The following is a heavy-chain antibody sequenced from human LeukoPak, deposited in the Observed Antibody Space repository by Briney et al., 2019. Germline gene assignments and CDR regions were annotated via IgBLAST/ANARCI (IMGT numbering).Heavy chain of an antibody. V-gene: IGHV4-39*01. Sequence: KPSETLSLTCIVSGGSISSSRFSWGWIRQPPGKGLEWIGTIYYSGSTYYNPSLKSRVTISADTSKNQFSLNLSSVTAADTGVYYCARHVSSDLRIVVVTSDWYFDRWGRGTLVTVSS. CDR2: IYYSGST. CDR3: ARHVSSDLRIVVVTSDWYFDR. J-gene: IGHJ2*01. CDR1: GGSISSSRFS. D-gene: IGHD2-21*02.